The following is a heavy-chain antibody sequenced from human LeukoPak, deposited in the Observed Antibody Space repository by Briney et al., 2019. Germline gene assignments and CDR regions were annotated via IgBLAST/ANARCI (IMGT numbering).Heavy chain of an antibody. J-gene: IGHJ1*01. CDR3: AKEPTSFSSGWYFQH. CDR1: GFTFSNYG. Sequence: GGSLRLSCAASGFTFSNYGMQWVRQAPGKGLEWVAVVSYDGGTKVYADSVKGRLTISRDNSKNTLDLQMSSLRAEDTAVYYCAKEPTSFSSGWYFQHWGQGTLVTVSS. CDR2: VSYDGGTK. D-gene: IGHD6-25*01. V-gene: IGHV3-30*18.